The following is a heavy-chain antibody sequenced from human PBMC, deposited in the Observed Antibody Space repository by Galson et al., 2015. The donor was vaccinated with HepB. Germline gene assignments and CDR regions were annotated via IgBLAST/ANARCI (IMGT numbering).Heavy chain of an antibody. J-gene: IGHJ4*02. CDR2: INPNSGGT. V-gene: IGHV1-2*02. CDR1: GYTFTGYY. Sequence: VKVSCKASGYTFTGYYMHWVRQAPGQGLEWMGWINPNSGGTNYAQKFQGRVTMTRDTSISTAYMELSRLRSDDTAVYYCARAYSSSWCFDYWGQGTLVTVSS. CDR3: ARAYSSSWCFDY. D-gene: IGHD6-13*01.